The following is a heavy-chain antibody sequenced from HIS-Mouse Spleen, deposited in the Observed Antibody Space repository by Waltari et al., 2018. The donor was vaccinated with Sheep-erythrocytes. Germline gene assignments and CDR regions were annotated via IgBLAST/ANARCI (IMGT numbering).Heavy chain of an antibody. D-gene: IGHD6-19*01. Sequence: PGKGLEWVAVISYDGSNKYYADSVKGRFTISRDNSKNTLYLQMNSLRAEDTAVYYCAKEYSSGWYMGGYYFDYWGQGTLVTVSS. CDR2: ISYDGSNK. CDR3: AKEYSSGWYMGGYYFDY. J-gene: IGHJ4*02. V-gene: IGHV3-30*18.